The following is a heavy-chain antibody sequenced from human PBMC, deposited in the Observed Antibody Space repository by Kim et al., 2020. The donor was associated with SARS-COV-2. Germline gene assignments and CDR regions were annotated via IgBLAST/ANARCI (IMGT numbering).Heavy chain of an antibody. J-gene: IGHJ4*02. Sequence: GGSLRLSCAASGFTFSSYAMSWVRQATGKGLEWVSAISGSGTGTYYADSVKGRFTISRDNSTPPLSLPMHSLSGEDPAVYYCAKRRTTERTVDSWGQGTLVT. CDR3: AKRRTTERTVDS. V-gene: IGHV3-23*01. D-gene: IGHD4-17*01. CDR1: GFTFSSYA. CDR2: ISGSGTGT.